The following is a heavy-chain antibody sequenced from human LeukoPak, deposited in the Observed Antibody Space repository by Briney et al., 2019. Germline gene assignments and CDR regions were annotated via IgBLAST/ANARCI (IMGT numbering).Heavy chain of an antibody. CDR2: IFYSGST. CDR3: ARGRSGYYSYYFDY. Sequence: NSSETLSLTCTVSGGSISSSSYYWGWIRQPPGKGLEWIGNIFYSGSTHYKPSLKSRVTISVDTSKNQFSLKLSSVTAADTAVFYCARGRSGYYSYYFDYWGQGTLVTVSS. J-gene: IGHJ4*02. CDR1: GGSISSSSYY. D-gene: IGHD3-22*01. V-gene: IGHV4-39*07.